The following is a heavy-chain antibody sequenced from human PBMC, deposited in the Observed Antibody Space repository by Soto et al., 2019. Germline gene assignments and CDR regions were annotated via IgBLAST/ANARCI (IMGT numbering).Heavy chain of an antibody. D-gene: IGHD3-10*01. Sequence: PGGSLRLSCAASGFTVSSHYMSWVRPAPGKGLEWVSVIYSGGSTYYADSVKGRFTISRDNPKNKLYLQMNSLRAEDTAVDYCARYGSGSYYGNAFDIWGQGTMVTVSS. CDR2: IYSGGST. CDR1: GFTVSSHY. V-gene: IGHV3-66*01. CDR3: ARYGSGSYYGNAFDI. J-gene: IGHJ3*02.